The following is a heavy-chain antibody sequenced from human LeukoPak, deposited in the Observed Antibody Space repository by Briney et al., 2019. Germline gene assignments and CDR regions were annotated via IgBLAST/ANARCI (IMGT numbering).Heavy chain of an antibody. CDR2: INWNGGST. V-gene: IGHV3-20*04. Sequence: GGSLRLSCAASGFTFDDYGMSWVRQAPGKGLEWVSGINWNGGSTGYADSVKGRFTISRDNAKNSLYVQMNSLRAEDTAVYYCARLRGLYSDTNRYQTALDCWGQGTLVTVSS. D-gene: IGHD1-26*01. CDR3: ARLRGLYSDTNRYQTALDC. CDR1: GFTFDDYG. J-gene: IGHJ4*02.